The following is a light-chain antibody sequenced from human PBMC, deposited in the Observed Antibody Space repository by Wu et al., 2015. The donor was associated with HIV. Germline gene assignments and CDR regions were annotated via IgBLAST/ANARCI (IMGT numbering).Light chain of an antibody. CDR3: QQYGSSPRT. CDR2: AAS. V-gene: IGKV3-20*01. Sequence: EIVLTQFPATLSLSPGERATLSCRASQSVASFLAWYQQKPGQAPRLLIFAASNRATGIPDRFSGSGSGTDFTLTISRLEPEDFAVYYCQQYGSSPRTFGQGTKVEIK. CDR1: QSVASF. J-gene: IGKJ1*01.